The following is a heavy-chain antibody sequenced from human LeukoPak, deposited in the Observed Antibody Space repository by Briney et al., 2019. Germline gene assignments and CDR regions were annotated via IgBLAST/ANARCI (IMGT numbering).Heavy chain of an antibody. CDR1: GGSFSGYY. V-gene: IGHV4-34*01. J-gene: IGHJ4*02. D-gene: IGHD6-13*01. CDR3: AREGRSSPFDY. Sequence: SETLSLTCAVYGGSFSGYYWSWIRQPPGKGLEWIGEINHSGSTNYNPSLKSRVTISVDTSKNQFFLKLSSVTAADTAVYYCAREGRSSPFDYWGQGTLVTVSS. CDR2: INHSGST.